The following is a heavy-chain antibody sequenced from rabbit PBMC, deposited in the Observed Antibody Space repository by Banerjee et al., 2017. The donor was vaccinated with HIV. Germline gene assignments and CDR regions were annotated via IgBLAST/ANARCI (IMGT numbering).Heavy chain of an antibody. CDR3: TRDDGSSSGDYFDL. J-gene: IGHJ4*01. V-gene: IGHV1S43*01. D-gene: IGHD1-1*01. Sequence: QEQLKETGGGLVQPGGSLTLSCKASGFDFSNYYYMCWVRQAPGKGLEWIGCIYTGSDGTTYYASWAKGRFTITRSTSLNTVDLKMTSLTAADTATYFCTRDDGSSSGDYFDLWGPGTLVTVS. CDR2: IYTGSDGTT. CDR1: GFDFSNYYY.